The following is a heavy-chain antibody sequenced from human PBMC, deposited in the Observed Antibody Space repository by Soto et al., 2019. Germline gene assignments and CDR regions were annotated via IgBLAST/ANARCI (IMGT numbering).Heavy chain of an antibody. CDR3: AKYRFLEWSSYDVMYF. CDR1: GYTFTRYA. Sequence: ASVKVSCKACGYTFTRYAMHWLRQAPGQRLEWMGWINAGNGNTKYSQKFQGRVTITRDTSASTAYMELSSLRSEDTAVYYCAKYRFLEWSSYDVMYFCAQGSTVTVS. J-gene: IGHJ6*02. CDR2: INAGNGNT. V-gene: IGHV1-3*01. D-gene: IGHD3-3*01.